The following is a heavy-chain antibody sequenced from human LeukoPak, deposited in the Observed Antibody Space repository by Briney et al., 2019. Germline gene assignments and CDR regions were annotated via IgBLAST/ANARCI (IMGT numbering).Heavy chain of an antibody. J-gene: IGHJ4*02. Sequence: PGGSLRLSCAASGFTFSCYAMHWVRQAPGKGLEWVAVISYDGSNKYYADSVKGRFTISRDNSKNTLYLQMNSLRAEDTAVYYCARGSYYNNWGQGTLVTVSS. CDR2: ISYDGSNK. CDR3: ARGSYYNN. D-gene: IGHD3-10*01. CDR1: GFTFSCYA. V-gene: IGHV3-30-3*01.